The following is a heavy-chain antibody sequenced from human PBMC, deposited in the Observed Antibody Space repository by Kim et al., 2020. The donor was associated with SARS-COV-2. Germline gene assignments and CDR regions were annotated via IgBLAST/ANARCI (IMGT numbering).Heavy chain of an antibody. CDR2: IYYNGST. D-gene: IGHD3-22*01. Sequence: SETLSLTCTVSGGSISSYYWTWIRQPPGKGLDWIGFIYYNGSTRYHPSLKSRVTISVDLSKNQFSLRLTSVTAADTAVYYCARTPYSSGYYEPYFDYWGQGTLVTVSS. CDR1: GGSISSYY. CDR3: ARTPYSSGYYEPYFDY. V-gene: IGHV4-59*01. J-gene: IGHJ4*02.